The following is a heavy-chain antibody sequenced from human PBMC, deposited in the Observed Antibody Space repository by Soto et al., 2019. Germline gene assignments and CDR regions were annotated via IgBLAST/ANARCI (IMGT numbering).Heavy chain of an antibody. D-gene: IGHD6-19*01. CDR1: GFTSGRFA. CDR2: IAYDGSNK. Sequence: PGWALRLSCAAAGFTSGRFALHWVRQAPGKGLEWVAAIAYDGSNKYYADSVKGRFSISRDDSRNTLYLQMNSLRAADTAVYYYAKPPALAPYSTGFSHSWGKGTMVTVSS. CDR3: AKPPALAPYSTGFSHS. J-gene: IGHJ4*02. V-gene: IGHV3-30-3*01.